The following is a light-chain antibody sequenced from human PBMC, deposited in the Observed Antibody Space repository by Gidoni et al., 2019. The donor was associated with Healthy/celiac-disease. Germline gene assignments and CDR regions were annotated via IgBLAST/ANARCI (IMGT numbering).Light chain of an antibody. V-gene: IGLV2-14*01. CDR1: SSDVGGHNY. Sequence: QSALTHPASVSGSPGPSITISCTGTSSDVGGHNYVSWYQQHPGKAPKLMIYDVSNRPSGVSNRFSGSKSGNTASLTSSGLQAEDEADYYCSSYTSSSTRGVFGGGTKLTVL. CDR3: SSYTSSSTRGV. CDR2: DVS. J-gene: IGLJ2*01.